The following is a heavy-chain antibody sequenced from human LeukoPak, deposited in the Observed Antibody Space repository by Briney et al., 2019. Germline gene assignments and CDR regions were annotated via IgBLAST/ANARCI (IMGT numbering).Heavy chain of an antibody. V-gene: IGHV3-48*03. CDR2: ISSSGGTI. CDR3: ARGLVTHDY. D-gene: IGHD1-26*01. J-gene: IGHJ4*02. Sequence: PGGSLRLSCAASGFTFSSYEMNWVRQAPGKGLEWVSYISSSGGTIYYADSVRGRFTISRSNAKNSLYLQMKSRRGEDMAVYYCARGLVTHDYWGQGTLVTVSS. CDR1: GFTFSSYE.